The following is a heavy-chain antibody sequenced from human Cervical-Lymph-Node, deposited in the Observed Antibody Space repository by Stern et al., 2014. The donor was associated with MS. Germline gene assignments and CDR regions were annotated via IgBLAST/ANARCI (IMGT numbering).Heavy chain of an antibody. CDR1: GFPFSSYS. CDR3: ARPYDSSGHVDY. CDR2: ISSSSSYI. V-gene: IGHV3-21*01. D-gene: IGHD3-22*01. J-gene: IGHJ4*02. Sequence: EVHLVESGGGLVKPGGSLRLSCAAPGFPFSSYSMNWVGQAPGKGLEWVSSISSSSSYIYYADSVKGRFTISRDNAKNSLYLQMNSLRAEDTAVYYCARPYDSSGHVDYWGQGTLVTVSS.